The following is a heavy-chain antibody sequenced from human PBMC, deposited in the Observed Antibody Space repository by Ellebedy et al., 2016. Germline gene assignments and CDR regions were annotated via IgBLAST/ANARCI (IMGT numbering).Heavy chain of an antibody. CDR2: IYQHGGEK. J-gene: IGHJ6*02. CDR3: ARDLVTMALRFYYLGMDV. CDR1: HFPFNTYY. V-gene: IGHV3-7*01. Sequence: GGSLRLSXTASHFPFNTYYMSCVRQAPGKGLEWVANIYQHGGEKYYVDSVKGRFTISRDNAKNSLYLQMDSLRAEDTAVYYCARDLVTMALRFYYLGMDVWGQGTTVTVSS. D-gene: IGHD3-10*01.